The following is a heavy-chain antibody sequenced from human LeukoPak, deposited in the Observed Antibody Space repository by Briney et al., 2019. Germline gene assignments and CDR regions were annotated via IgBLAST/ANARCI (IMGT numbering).Heavy chain of an antibody. J-gene: IGHJ5*02. CDR1: GYTFTSYY. CDR3: ARGATKSPTILNWFDP. V-gene: IGHV1-2*02. D-gene: IGHD1-26*01. CDR2: INPNSGGT. Sequence: GASVKVSCKASGYTFTSYYMHWVRQAPGQGLEWMGWINPNSGGTNYAQKFQGRVTTTRDTSISTAYMELSRLRSDDTAVYYCARGATKSPTILNWFDPWGQGTMVTVSS.